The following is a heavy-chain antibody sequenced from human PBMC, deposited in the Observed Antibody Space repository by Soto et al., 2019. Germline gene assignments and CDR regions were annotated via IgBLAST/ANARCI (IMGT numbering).Heavy chain of an antibody. V-gene: IGHV3-74*01. D-gene: IGHD3-16*01. CDR2: INNDGSST. CDR1: GFTFSSYW. CDR3: VRDSWGVHD. Sequence: GGSLRLSCAASGFTFSSYWMHWVRQAPGKGLVWVSQINNDGSSTTYADSVKGRFTSSRDNAKNTLYLHMNSLRADDTAVYYCVRDSWGVHDWGQGTLVTVSS. J-gene: IGHJ4*02.